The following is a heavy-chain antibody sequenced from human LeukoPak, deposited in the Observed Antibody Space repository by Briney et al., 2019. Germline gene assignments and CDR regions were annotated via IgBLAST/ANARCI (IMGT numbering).Heavy chain of an antibody. J-gene: IGHJ4*02. CDR2: FAWDESAI. Sequence: GGSLRLSCITSGFNFRRYNMAWVRQAPGKGLEWLATFAWDESAIEYADSVRGRFTISRDNAKNSVHLQMTGLRAEDAAVYFCVTEFWYRFDYWGQGLLVTVSS. D-gene: IGHD3-3*01. CDR3: VTEFWYRFDY. CDR1: GFNFRRYN. V-gene: IGHV3-7*01.